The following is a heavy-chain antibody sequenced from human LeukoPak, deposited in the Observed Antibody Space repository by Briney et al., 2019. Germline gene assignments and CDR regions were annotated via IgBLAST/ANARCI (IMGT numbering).Heavy chain of an antibody. CDR1: GYTFTSYD. D-gene: IGHD3-22*01. CDR2: MNPNSGNT. Sequence: ASVKVSCKASGYTFTSYDINWVRQATGQGLEWMGWMNPNSGNTGYGQKFQGRATMTRNIFISTAYMELSSLRSEDTAVYYCARVEYISGYSHVYWGQGTLVTVSS. CDR3: ARVEYISGYSHVY. J-gene: IGHJ4*02. V-gene: IGHV1-8*01.